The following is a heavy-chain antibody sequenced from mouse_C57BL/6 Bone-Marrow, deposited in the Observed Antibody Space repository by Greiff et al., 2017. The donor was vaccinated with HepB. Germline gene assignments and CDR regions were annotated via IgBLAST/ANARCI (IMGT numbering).Heavy chain of an antibody. CDR1: GYTFTSYW. CDR3: ARGRLITTVVADFDY. J-gene: IGHJ2*01. Sequence: QVHVKQPGAELVKPGASVKMSCKASGYTFTSYWITWVKQRPGQGLEWIGDIYPGSGSTNYNEKFKSKATLTVDTSSSTAYMQLSSLTSEDSAVYYCARGRLITTVVADFDYWGQGTTLTVSS. D-gene: IGHD1-1*01. CDR2: IYPGSGST. V-gene: IGHV1-55*01.